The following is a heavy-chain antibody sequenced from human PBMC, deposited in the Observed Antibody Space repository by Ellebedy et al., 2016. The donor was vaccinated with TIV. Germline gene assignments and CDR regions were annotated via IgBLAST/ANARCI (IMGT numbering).Heavy chain of an antibody. V-gene: IGHV4-4*07. CDR1: GGSISSYY. D-gene: IGHD6-19*01. J-gene: IGHJ6*02. Sequence: SETLSLTCTVSGGSISSYYWSWIRQPAGKGLEWIGRIYTSGSTNYNPSLKSRVTMSVDTSKNQFSLKLSSVTAEDTAVYYCAISKADYYYYYGMDVWGQGTTVTVSS. CDR2: IYTSGST. CDR3: AISKADYYYYYGMDV.